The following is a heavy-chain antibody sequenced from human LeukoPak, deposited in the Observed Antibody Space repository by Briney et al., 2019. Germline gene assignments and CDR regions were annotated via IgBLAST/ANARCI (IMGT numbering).Heavy chain of an antibody. J-gene: IGHJ4*02. V-gene: IGHV3-48*01. D-gene: IGHD3-22*01. Sequence: GGSLRLSCAASGFTFNTYTMNWVRQAPGKGRGWVSYISGSSGIIDYADSVRGRFTISRDNGKNSLYLQMNSLRAEDTAVYYCARGYTYYESSGQVPFDYWGQGTLVTVSS. CDR1: GFTFNTYT. CDR2: ISGSSGII. CDR3: ARGYTYYESSGQVPFDY.